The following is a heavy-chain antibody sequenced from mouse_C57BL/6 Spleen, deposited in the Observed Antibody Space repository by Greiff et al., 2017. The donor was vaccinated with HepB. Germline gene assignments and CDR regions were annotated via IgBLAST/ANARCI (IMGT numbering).Heavy chain of an antibody. CDR1: GYTFTSYG. D-gene: IGHD2-1*01. V-gene: IGHV1-81*01. J-gene: IGHJ2*01. CDR2: IYPRSGNT. Sequence: VQLQESGAELVRPGASVKLSCKASGYTFTSYGISWVKQRPGQGLEWIGEIYPRSGNTYYNEKFKGKATLTADKSSSTAYMELRSLTSEDSAVYFCARSNGNYDYWGQGTTLTVSS. CDR3: ARSNGNYDY.